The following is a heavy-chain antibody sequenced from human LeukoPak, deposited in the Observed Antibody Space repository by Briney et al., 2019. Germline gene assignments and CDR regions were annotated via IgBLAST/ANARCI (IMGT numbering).Heavy chain of an antibody. J-gene: IGHJ5*02. Sequence: VASVKVSCKASGYTFTGYYMHWVRQAPGQGLEWMGWINPNSGGTNYAQKFQGWVTMTRDTSISTAYMELSRLRSDDTAVYYCARDHFTQRNNIAAAGTDSGWFDPWGQGTLVTVSS. D-gene: IGHD6-13*01. CDR2: INPNSGGT. V-gene: IGHV1-2*04. CDR3: ARDHFTQRNNIAAAGTDSGWFDP. CDR1: GYTFTGYY.